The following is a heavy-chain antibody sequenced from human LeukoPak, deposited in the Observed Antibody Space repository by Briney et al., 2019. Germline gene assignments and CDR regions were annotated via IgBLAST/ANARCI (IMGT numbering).Heavy chain of an antibody. V-gene: IGHV1-46*01. CDR1: GYTFTSYY. Sequence: GASVKVSCKASGYTFTSYYMHWVRQAPGQGLEWMGIINPSGGSTSYAQKFQGRVTMTRDTSASTAYMELSSLRSEDTAVYYCAREFGDFWSGYYYYYYGMDVWGQGTTVTVSS. CDR3: AREFGDFWSGYYYYYYGMDV. D-gene: IGHD3-3*01. J-gene: IGHJ6*02. CDR2: INPSGGST.